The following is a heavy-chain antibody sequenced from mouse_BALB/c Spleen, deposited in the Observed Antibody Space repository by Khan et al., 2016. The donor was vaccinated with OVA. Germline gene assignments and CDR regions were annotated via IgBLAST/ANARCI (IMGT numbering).Heavy chain of an antibody. CDR1: GYTFTTYW. V-gene: IGHV1-7*01. Sequence: VQLQESGAELAKPGASVKMSCKASGYTFTTYWMHWVKQRPGQGLEWIGYIDPSSDYTEYNQKFKDKATLTTDKSSSTAYMQLSSLTSEDSAVYYCARRGLFRIFAYWGQGTLVTVSA. CDR2: IDPSSDYT. D-gene: IGHD1-1*02. J-gene: IGHJ3*01. CDR3: ARRGLFRIFAY.